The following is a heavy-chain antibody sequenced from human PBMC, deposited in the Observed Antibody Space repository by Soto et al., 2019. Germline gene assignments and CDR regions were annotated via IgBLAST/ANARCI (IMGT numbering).Heavy chain of an antibody. D-gene: IGHD6-19*01. CDR3: AKDLYNSGWNTFDS. CDR1: GFTFSSYG. V-gene: IGHV3-23*01. CDR2: ISNSGGST. J-gene: IGHJ4*02. Sequence: GGSLRLSCAASGFTFSSYGMHWVRQAPGKGLEWVSTISNSGGSTYYADSMKGRFTISRDNSKNTLYLQMNSLRVEDTAVYYCAKDLYNSGWNTFDSWGQGTLVTVSS.